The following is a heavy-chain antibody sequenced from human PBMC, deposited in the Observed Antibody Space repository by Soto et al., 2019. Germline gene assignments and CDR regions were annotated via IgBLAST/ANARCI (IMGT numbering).Heavy chain of an antibody. CDR3: AKVFSGKIGLYYFDY. J-gene: IGHJ4*02. CDR2: ISGSGGST. V-gene: IGHV3-23*01. CDR1: GFTFSSYA. Sequence: EVQLLESGGGLVQPGGSLRLSCAASGFTFSSYAMSWVRQAPGKGLEWVSAISGSGGSTYYADSVKGRFTISRDNSKNTLYLHRNSLRAVDTAVYYCAKVFSGKIGLYYFDYWGQGTLVTVSS. D-gene: IGHD1-26*01.